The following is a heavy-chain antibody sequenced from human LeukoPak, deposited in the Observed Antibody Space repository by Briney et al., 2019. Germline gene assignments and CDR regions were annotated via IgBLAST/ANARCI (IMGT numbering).Heavy chain of an antibody. CDR1: GFTVSSNY. J-gene: IGHJ4*02. CDR3: ARVTMVFHFDY. V-gene: IGHV3-66*01. Sequence: GGSLRLSCAASGFTVSSNYMGWVRQAPGKGLEWVSVIYSGGSTYYADSVKGRFTISRDNSKNTLYLQMNSLRAEDTAVYYCARVTMVFHFDYWGQGTLVTVSS. CDR2: IYSGGST. D-gene: IGHD3-10*01.